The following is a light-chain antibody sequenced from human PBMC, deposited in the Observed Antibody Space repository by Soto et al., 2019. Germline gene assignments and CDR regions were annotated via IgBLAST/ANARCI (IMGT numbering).Light chain of an antibody. CDR1: QSVSSY. CDR3: QQRSNWPPRT. Sequence: DIVLTQSPATLSLSPGERATLSCRASQSVSSYLAWYQQKPGQAPRLLIYDASNRATGIPARFSGSGSGTDFTLTISSLEPEDFAVYYCQQRSNWPPRTFGGGTKVDIK. V-gene: IGKV3-11*01. J-gene: IGKJ4*01. CDR2: DAS.